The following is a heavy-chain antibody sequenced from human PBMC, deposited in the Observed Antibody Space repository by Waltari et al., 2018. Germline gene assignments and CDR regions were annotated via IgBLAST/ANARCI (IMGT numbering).Heavy chain of an antibody. J-gene: IGHJ4*02. D-gene: IGHD5-18*01. CDR2: INGDGSRP. Sequence: EAQLVESGGGLVQPGGSLRLSCAVTGFTFSTHWMHWVRQAPGKGLEWVSRINGDGSRPTYADSVKGRFTISRDNAKNTLYLQMNSLRAEDTAVYYCAADPDRDGYSRFDHWGQGTLATVSS. V-gene: IGHV3-74*01. CDR3: AADPDRDGYSRFDH. CDR1: GFTFSTHW.